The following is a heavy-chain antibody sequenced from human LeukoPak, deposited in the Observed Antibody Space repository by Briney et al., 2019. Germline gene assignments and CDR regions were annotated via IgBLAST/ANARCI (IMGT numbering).Heavy chain of an antibody. Sequence: GESLKISCKGSGYSFTSYWIGWVRQMPGKGLEWMGIIYPGDSGTRYSPSFQGQVTISADKSISTAYLQWSSLKASDTAMYYCARHGRELLPVGALYYYYYMDVWGKGTTVTVSS. CDR1: GYSFTSYW. D-gene: IGHD1-26*01. CDR3: ARHGRELLPVGALYYYYYMDV. J-gene: IGHJ6*03. V-gene: IGHV5-51*01. CDR2: IYPGDSGT.